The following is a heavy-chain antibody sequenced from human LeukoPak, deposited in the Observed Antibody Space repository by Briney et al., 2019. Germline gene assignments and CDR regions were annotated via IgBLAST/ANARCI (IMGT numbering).Heavy chain of an antibody. CDR3: AKGDFTMVRGVNDY. V-gene: IGHV3-48*01. CDR1: GFTFSNYI. J-gene: IGHJ4*02. CDR2: ISSDSRTI. D-gene: IGHD3-10*01. Sequence: GGSLRLSCAASGFTFSNYIMNWVRQAPGKGLEWVSYISSDSRTIYYADSVKGRFTISRDNAKNMLYLQMNSLRAEDTAVYYCAKGDFTMVRGVNDYWGQGTLVTVSS.